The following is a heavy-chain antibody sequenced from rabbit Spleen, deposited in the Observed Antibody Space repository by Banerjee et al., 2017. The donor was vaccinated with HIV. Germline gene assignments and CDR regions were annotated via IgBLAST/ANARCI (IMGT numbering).Heavy chain of an antibody. CDR2: INASTGKP. Sequence: QEQLVESGGGLVQPEGSLTLTCKASGFSFSDRDVMCWVRQAPGKGLEWIACINASTGKPVYATWAKGRFTISRTSSTTVTLRMTSLTAADRATYFCARDLVGVIGWNFYLWGPGTPVTVS. CDR3: ARDLVGVIGWNFYL. J-gene: IGHJ4*01. V-gene: IGHV1S45*01. CDR1: GFSFSDRDV. D-gene: IGHD1-1*01.